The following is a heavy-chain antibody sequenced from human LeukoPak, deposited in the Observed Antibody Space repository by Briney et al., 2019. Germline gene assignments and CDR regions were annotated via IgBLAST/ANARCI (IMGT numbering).Heavy chain of an antibody. J-gene: IGHJ6*02. D-gene: IGHD6-6*01. CDR2: IRSKVYGGTT. Sequence: PGRSLRLSCTAFGFTFGDYAMSWVRQAPEKGLEWVGFIRSKVYGGTTEYAASAKGRFTISRDDSKSIAYLQMNSLKTGDTAVYYCAKFGSSDSMDVWGQGTTVTVSS. V-gene: IGHV3-49*04. CDR3: AKFGSSDSMDV. CDR1: GFTFGDYA.